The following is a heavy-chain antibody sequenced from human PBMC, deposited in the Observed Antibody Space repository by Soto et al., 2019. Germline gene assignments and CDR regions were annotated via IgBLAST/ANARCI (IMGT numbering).Heavy chain of an antibody. Sequence: SETMSLTRTFADCYLSSIIYYWGWNHQPPGKGLEWIGSIYYSGSTYYNPSLKSRVTISVDTSKNQFSLKLSSVTAADTAVYYCARQGSIVATIYFDYRGQGTLVTVSS. CDR1: DCYLSSIIYY. CDR3: ARQGSIVATIYFDY. D-gene: IGHD5-12*01. V-gene: IGHV4-39*01. CDR2: IYYSGST. J-gene: IGHJ4*02.